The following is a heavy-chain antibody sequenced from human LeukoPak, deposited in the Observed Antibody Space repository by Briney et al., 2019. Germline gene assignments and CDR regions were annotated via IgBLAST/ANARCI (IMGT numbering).Heavy chain of an antibody. CDR1: GGSFSGYF. CDR2: INHSGST. V-gene: IGHV4-34*01. J-gene: IGHJ6*03. D-gene: IGHD6-6*01. Sequence: PSETLSLTCAVYGGSFSGYFWSWIRQPPGKGLEWIVEINHSGSTNYNPSLKSRVTVSVDTSKNQFSLNVSSVTAADTAVYYCARAPWPRQLVHYYLDVWAKGTTVTVSS. CDR3: ARAPWPRQLVHYYLDV.